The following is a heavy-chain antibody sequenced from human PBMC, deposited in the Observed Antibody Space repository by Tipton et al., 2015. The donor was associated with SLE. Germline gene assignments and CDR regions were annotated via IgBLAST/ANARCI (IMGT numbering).Heavy chain of an antibody. CDR1: GGSINNYY. CDR2: INHSGGT. J-gene: IGHJ4*02. D-gene: IGHD1-7*01. V-gene: IGHV4-34*01. Sequence: TLSLTCTVSGGSINNYYWSWIRQPPGKGLEWIGEINHSGGTNYNPSLKSRVTISVDTSKNQFSLKLSSVTAADTAVYYCARGNWNYQSYWGQGTLVTVSS. CDR3: ARGNWNYQSY.